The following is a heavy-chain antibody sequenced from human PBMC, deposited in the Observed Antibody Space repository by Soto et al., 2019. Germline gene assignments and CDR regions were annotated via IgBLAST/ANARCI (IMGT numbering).Heavy chain of an antibody. CDR1: GFTVSSNY. J-gene: IGHJ3*02. Sequence: EVQLVESGGGLVQPGGSLRLSCAASGFTVSSNYMSWVRQAPGKGLEWVSVIYSGGSTYYADSVKGRFTISRHNSKNTLYLQMNRLRAEDTAVYYCAREDGWDAFDIWGQGTMVTVSS. D-gene: IGHD2-2*03. V-gene: IGHV3-53*04. CDR3: AREDGWDAFDI. CDR2: IYSGGST.